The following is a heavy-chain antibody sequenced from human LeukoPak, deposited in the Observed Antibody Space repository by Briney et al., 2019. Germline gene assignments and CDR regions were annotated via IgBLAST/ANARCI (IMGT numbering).Heavy chain of an antibody. CDR2: IKPNSGGT. D-gene: IGHD5-18*01. J-gene: IGHJ4*02. V-gene: IGHV1-2*02. CDR1: GFTFTGYY. Sequence: ASVKVSCKASGFTFTGYYMHWVRQAPGQGLEWMGWIKPNSGGTDYAQKFQGRVTMTRDTSISTAYMELSRLRSDDTAVYYCARGQGYSLFPDNYYFDYWGQGALVTVSS. CDR3: ARGQGYSLFPDNYYFDY.